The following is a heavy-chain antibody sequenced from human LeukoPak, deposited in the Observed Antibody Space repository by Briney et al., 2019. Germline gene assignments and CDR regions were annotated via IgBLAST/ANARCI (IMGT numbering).Heavy chain of an antibody. V-gene: IGHV3-33*08. Sequence: GGSLRLSCAASGFTFSSYSMKWVRQAPGKGLEWVAVIWYDGSNKYYADSVKGRFTISRDNSKNTLYLQMNSLRAEDTAVYYCARDKYSSSSYYFDYWGQGTLVTVSS. D-gene: IGHD6-6*01. CDR2: IWYDGSNK. CDR1: GFTFSSYS. J-gene: IGHJ4*02. CDR3: ARDKYSSSSYYFDY.